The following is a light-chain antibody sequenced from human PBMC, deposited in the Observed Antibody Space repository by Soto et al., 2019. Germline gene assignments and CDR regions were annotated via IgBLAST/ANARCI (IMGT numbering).Light chain of an antibody. CDR3: QQYDELPWT. Sequence: DIQMTQSPSSLSASAGERITITCQASQDITSFLNWYQQKPGKAPKLLIYDASNLGAGVPSRFSGSGSGTDFTITISSLQPEDVATYYCQQYDELPWTFGQGTRVEIK. CDR2: DAS. J-gene: IGKJ1*01. V-gene: IGKV1-33*01. CDR1: QDITSF.